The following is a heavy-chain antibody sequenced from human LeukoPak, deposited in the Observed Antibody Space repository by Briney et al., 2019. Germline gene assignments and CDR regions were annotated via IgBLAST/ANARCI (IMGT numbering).Heavy chain of an antibody. CDR2: INPNSGGT. J-gene: IGHJ4*02. Sequence: ASVKVSCKASGYTFTGYYMHWVRQAPGQGLEWMGWINPNSGGTNYAQKFQGRVTMTRDTSISTAYMELSRLRSDDTAVYYCATRRRGESYGPFDYWGQGTLVTVSS. D-gene: IGHD5-18*01. CDR1: GYTFTGYY. V-gene: IGHV1-2*02. CDR3: ATRRRGESYGPFDY.